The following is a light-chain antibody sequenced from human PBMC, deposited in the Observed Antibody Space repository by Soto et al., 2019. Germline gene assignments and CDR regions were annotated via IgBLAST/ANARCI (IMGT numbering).Light chain of an antibody. V-gene: IGKV3-15*01. CDR1: ESLSTY. CDR2: GAS. Sequence: EIVMTQSPATLSVSPGERVTLSCRASESLSTYLARYQQKPGQAPRLLIYGASTKATGTPARFSGSGSATDFTLTISSLQSEDFAVYYWQSYNDWPFTFGQGTKVEI. CDR3: QSYNDWPFT. J-gene: IGKJ2*01.